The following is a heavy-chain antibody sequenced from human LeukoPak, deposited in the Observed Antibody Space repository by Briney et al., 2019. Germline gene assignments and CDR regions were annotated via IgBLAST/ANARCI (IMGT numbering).Heavy chain of an antibody. Sequence: ASVKVSCKASGYSFTSYHMHWVRQAPGQGLEWMGFINPSGSSAAYAQKFQSRLTMTRDMFTSTDYMELTSLTSDDTAVYYCARDNSVGETAWWFDPWGQGTLVTVSS. CDR3: ARDNSVGETAWWFDP. CDR1: GYSFTSYH. V-gene: IGHV1-46*01. J-gene: IGHJ5*02. D-gene: IGHD1-26*01. CDR2: INPSGSSA.